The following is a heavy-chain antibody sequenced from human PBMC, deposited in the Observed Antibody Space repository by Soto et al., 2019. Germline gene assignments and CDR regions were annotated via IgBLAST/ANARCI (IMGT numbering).Heavy chain of an antibody. V-gene: IGHV3-74*01. CDR1: GFAFGSYW. CDR3: LRDQPHWNEFADP. J-gene: IGHJ5*02. CDR2: ISQDGAIA. D-gene: IGHD1-1*01. Sequence: VQLVESGGGLVQPGGSLRLSCAASGFAFGSYWMHWVRQAPGKGLVWVSRISQDGAIATQADSVKGRFTISRDNAKNTLFLQMNSLRADDPAVYYCLRDQPHWNEFADPWGQGTLVTVSS.